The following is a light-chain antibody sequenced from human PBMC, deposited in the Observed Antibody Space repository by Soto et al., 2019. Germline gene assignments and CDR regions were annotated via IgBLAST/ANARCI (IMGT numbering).Light chain of an antibody. CDR1: SSDVGGYNY. Sequence: QSALTQPASVSGSPGQSITISCTGTSSDVGGYNYVSWYQHHPGKAPKLVIYDVNNRPAGISYRFSGSKSGNTASLTTSGIQAEDEADYYCASYTRTTTLVFGGGTKVTVL. V-gene: IGLV2-14*01. J-gene: IGLJ2*01. CDR3: ASYTRTTTLV. CDR2: DVN.